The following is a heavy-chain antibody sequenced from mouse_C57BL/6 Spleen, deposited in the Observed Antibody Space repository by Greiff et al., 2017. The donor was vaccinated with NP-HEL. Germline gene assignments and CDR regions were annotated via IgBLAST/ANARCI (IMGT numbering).Heavy chain of an antibody. CDR1: GFNIKDYY. V-gene: IGHV14-2*01. Sequence: EVQLQQSGAELVKPGASVKLSCTASGFNIKDYYMHWVKQRTEQGLEWIGRIDPEDGETKYAPKFQGKATITADTSSNTAYLQLRSPTSEDTAVYYCARNHYGSSYPDWPDYWGQGTTLTVSS. CDR2: IDPEDGET. J-gene: IGHJ2*01. D-gene: IGHD1-1*01. CDR3: ARNHYGSSYPDWPDY.